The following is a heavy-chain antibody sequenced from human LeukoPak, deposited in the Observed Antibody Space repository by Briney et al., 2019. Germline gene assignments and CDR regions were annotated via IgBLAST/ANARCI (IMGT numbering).Heavy chain of an antibody. J-gene: IGHJ3*02. CDR3: ARHTYLRASGLHI. D-gene: IGHD3-3*01. V-gene: IGHV4-59*08. CDR1: GGSMSPYY. CDR2: IYYSGST. Sequence: PSETLSLTCTVSGGSMSPYYWSWVRQPPGKGLEWIAYIYYSGSTNYNPSLKSRVTISVDTSKNQYSLKLSSVTAADTAVYYCARHTYLRASGLHIWGQGTMVTVSS.